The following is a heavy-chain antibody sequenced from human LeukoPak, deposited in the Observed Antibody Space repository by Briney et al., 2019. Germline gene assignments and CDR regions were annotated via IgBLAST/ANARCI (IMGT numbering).Heavy chain of an antibody. CDR2: IYYSGRT. CDR1: GGSVSSYY. J-gene: IGHJ4*02. Sequence: SETLSLTCTVSGGSVSSYYCSWIRQPPGKGLEWIGYIYYSGRTNYNPSFKSRVTISVDTSKNQFSLKLSSVTAADTAVYYCARGIDGYNKDWGQGTLVTVSS. D-gene: IGHD5-24*01. V-gene: IGHV4-59*02. CDR3: ARGIDGYNKD.